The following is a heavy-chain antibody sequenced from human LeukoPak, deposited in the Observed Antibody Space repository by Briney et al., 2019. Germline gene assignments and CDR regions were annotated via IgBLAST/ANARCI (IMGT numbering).Heavy chain of an antibody. V-gene: IGHV3-30-3*01. Sequence: GGSLGLSCAASGFSFSHYALHWVRQAPGKGLEWLAFISYDGSVKYYADSVKGRFTVSRDDSKITLYLQMNSLRTEDTALYYCARDFSTKYSQDYWGQGTLLTVSS. D-gene: IGHD1-26*01. CDR3: ARDFSTKYSQDY. CDR2: ISYDGSVK. J-gene: IGHJ4*02. CDR1: GFSFSHYA.